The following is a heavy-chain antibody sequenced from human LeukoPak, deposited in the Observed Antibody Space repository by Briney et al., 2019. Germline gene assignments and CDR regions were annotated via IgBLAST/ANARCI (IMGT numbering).Heavy chain of an antibody. J-gene: IGHJ4*02. D-gene: IGHD3-22*01. Sequence: SETLSLTCTVSGGSISSYYWSWIRQPPGKGLEWIGYIYTSGSTNYNPSLKSRVTISVDTSKNQFSLKLSSVTAADTAVYYCARHRYYYDSSGLFDYWGQGTLVTVSS. CDR3: ARHRYYYDSSGLFDY. CDR1: GGSISSYY. CDR2: IYTSGST. V-gene: IGHV4-4*09.